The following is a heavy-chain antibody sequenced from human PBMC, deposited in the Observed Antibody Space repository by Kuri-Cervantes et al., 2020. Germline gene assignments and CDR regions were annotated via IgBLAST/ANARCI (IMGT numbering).Heavy chain of an antibody. Sequence: SETLSLTCTVSGGSISSYYWSWIRQPAGKGLEWIGRIYTSGSTNYNPSLKSRVTISVDTSKNQFSLKLSSVTAADTAVYYCARHATDMTIFGVVITPYGMDVWGQGTTVTVSS. CDR3: ARHATDMTIFGVVITPYGMDV. CDR2: IYTSGST. D-gene: IGHD3-3*01. V-gene: IGHV4-4*07. CDR1: GGSISSYY. J-gene: IGHJ6*02.